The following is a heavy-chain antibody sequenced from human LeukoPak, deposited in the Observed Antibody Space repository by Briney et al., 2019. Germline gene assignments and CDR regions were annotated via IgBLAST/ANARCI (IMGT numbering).Heavy chain of an antibody. CDR2: INPSGGST. Sequence: GASVKVSCKASGYTFTSYYMHWVRQAPGQGLEWMGIINPSGGSTSYAQKFQGRVTMTRDMSTSTVYMEMSSLRSEDTAVYYCARDRGEGRWELPDAFDFWGQGTMVTVSS. V-gene: IGHV1-46*01. D-gene: IGHD1-26*01. CDR1: GYTFTSYY. CDR3: ARDRGEGRWELPDAFDF. J-gene: IGHJ3*01.